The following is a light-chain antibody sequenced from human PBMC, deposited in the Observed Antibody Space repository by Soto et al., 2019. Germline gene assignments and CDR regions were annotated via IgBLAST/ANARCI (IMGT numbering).Light chain of an antibody. V-gene: IGKV3-20*01. CDR1: QIGSGNY. CDR3: QHFGYPQCT. Sequence: LVLTQSPGTLSLSPGETAALSCRASQIGSGNYLSWYQQKPGQAPRLLIYATSTRAPGIPDRFSGSGSATDFTLTINRLEPEDSAVYFCQHFGYPQCTFGRGTKVDI. J-gene: IGKJ1*01. CDR2: ATS.